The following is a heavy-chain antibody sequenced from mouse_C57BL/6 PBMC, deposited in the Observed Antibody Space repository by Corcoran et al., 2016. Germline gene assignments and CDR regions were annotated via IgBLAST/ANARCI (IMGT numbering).Heavy chain of an antibody. CDR3: ARSPIRTVVPFAY. J-gene: IGHJ3*01. CDR1: GSTFTSYG. CDR2: IYPRSGNT. D-gene: IGHD1-1*01. Sequence: VQLQQSGAELARPGASVKLSCKASGSTFTSYGLSWMKQRTGQGLEWIGEIYPRSGNTYYNEKFKGKATLTADKSSSTAYMELRSLTSEDSAVYFCARSPIRTVVPFAYWGQGTLVTVSA. V-gene: IGHV1-81*01.